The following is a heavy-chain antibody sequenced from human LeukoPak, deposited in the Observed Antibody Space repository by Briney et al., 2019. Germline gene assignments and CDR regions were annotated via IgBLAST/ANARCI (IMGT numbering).Heavy chain of an antibody. CDR2: ISSSSSTI. CDR3: ASDLGY. V-gene: IGHV3-48*01. CDR1: GFTFSSYS. Sequence: GGSLRLSCAASGFTFSSYSMNWVRQAPGKGLEWVSYISSSSSTIYYADSVKGRFTISRDNGKNSLYLQMNSLRAEDTAVYYCASDLGYWGQGTLVTVSS. J-gene: IGHJ4*02.